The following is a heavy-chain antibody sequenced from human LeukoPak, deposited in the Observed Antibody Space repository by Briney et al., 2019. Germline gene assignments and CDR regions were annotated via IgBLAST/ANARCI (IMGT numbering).Heavy chain of an antibody. CDR2: IRSKANSYAT. J-gene: IGHJ6*03. Sequence: GGSLRLSCAASGFTFSGSAMHWVRQASGKGLEWVGRIRSKANSYATAYAASVKGRFTISRDDSKNTAYLQMNSLRAEDTAVYYCARDPPRVYSSSFYYYYYMDVWGKGTTVTVSS. CDR3: ARDPPRVYSSSFYYYYYMDV. D-gene: IGHD6-6*01. V-gene: IGHV3-73*01. CDR1: GFTFSGSA.